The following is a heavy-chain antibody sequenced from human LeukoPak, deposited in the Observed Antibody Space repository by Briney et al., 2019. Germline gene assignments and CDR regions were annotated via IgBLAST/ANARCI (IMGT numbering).Heavy chain of an antibody. V-gene: IGHV4-59*01. Sequence: PSETLSLTCTVSGASLSSYFWSWIRQPPGKGLEGIGYIHYSGSTNYNPSLTSRVTMSIDTSKNQFSLRLTSVTAADTAVYYCAKDRSGSGWFFDYWGQGTLVTVSS. CDR1: GASLSSYF. J-gene: IGHJ4*02. CDR3: AKDRSGSGWFFDY. D-gene: IGHD6-19*01. CDR2: IHYSGST.